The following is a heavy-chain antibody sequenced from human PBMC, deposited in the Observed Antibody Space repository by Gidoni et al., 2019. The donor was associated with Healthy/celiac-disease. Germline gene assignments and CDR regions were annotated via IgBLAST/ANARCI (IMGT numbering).Heavy chain of an antibody. CDR3: AKDIVVGATGWFDP. J-gene: IGHJ5*02. D-gene: IGHD1-26*01. Sequence: QPWSSLRLSCASSGFTFSSYGLHWVRQAPSKGLEWVAVISYDGSNKYYADSVKGRFTISRDNSKNTLYLKMNSLRAEDTAVYYCAKDIVVGATGWFDPWGQGTLVTVSS. CDR1: GFTFSSYG. CDR2: ISYDGSNK. V-gene: IGHV3-30*18.